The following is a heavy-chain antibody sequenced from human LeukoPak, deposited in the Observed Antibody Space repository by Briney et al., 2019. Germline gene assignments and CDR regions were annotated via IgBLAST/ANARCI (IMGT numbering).Heavy chain of an antibody. CDR2: IYYSGST. J-gene: IGHJ4*02. CDR1: GGSISSGGYY. V-gene: IGHV4-39*01. CDR3: ARQGRWLDNNYFDY. Sequence: PSETLSPTCTVSGGSISSGGYYWGWIRQPPGKGLEWIGSIYYSGSTYYNPSLKSRVTISVDTSKNQFSLKLSSVTAADTAVYYCARQGRWLDNNYFDYWGQGTLVTVSS. D-gene: IGHD6-19*01.